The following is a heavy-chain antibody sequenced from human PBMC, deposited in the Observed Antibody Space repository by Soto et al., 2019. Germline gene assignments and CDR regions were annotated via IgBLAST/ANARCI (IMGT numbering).Heavy chain of an antibody. CDR3: ARPSRSGWHLTHYGMDV. Sequence: GQSLTISCKVSGYSFTSYWIGWVRQMPGKGLEWMGITYPGDSDTRYSPSFQGQVTISADKSISTAYLQWSSLKASDTAMYYCARPSRSGWHLTHYGMDVWGQGTTVTVSS. J-gene: IGHJ6*02. V-gene: IGHV5-51*01. CDR1: GYSFTSYW. CDR2: TYPGDSDT. D-gene: IGHD6-19*01.